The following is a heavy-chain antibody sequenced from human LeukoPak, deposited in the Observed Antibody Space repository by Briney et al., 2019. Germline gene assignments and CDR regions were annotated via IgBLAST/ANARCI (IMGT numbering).Heavy chain of an antibody. CDR2: INHSGST. D-gene: IGHD4-11*01. V-gene: IGHV4-34*01. CDR3: ARAILYSNYSRPRDSPIDY. J-gene: IGHJ4*02. Sequence: ASETLSLTCAVYGGSFSGYYWSWIRQPPGKGLEWIGEINHSGSTNYNPSLKSRVTISVDTSKNQFSLKLSSVTAADTAVYYCARAILYSNYSRPRDSPIDYWGQGTLVTVSS. CDR1: GGSFSGYY.